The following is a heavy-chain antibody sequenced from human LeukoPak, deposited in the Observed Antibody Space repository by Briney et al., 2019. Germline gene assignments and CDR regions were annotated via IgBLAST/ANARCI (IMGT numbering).Heavy chain of an antibody. CDR3: ARGKSYKEFDY. J-gene: IGHJ4*02. CDR2: INHSGST. CDR1: GGSFSGYY. V-gene: IGHV4-34*01. Sequence: SETLSLTCAVYGGSFSGYYWSWIRQPPGKGLEWIGEINHSGSTNYNPSLKSRVTISVDTSKNQFSLKLSSVTAADTAVYYCARGKSYKEFDYWGQGTLVTVSS. D-gene: IGHD1-26*01.